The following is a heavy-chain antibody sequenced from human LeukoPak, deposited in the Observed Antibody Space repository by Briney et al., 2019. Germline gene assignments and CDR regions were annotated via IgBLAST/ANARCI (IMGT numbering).Heavy chain of an antibody. CDR2: IYTSGST. CDR3: AREEGIAVAGTLDY. J-gene: IGHJ4*02. CDR1: GGSISSYY. V-gene: IGHV4-4*07. Sequence: SETLSLTCTVSGGSISSYYWSWIRQPAGKGLEWIGRIYTSGSTNYNPSLKSRVTISVDTSKNQFSLKLSSVTAADTAVYYCAREEGIAVAGTLDYWGQGTLVTVSS. D-gene: IGHD6-19*01.